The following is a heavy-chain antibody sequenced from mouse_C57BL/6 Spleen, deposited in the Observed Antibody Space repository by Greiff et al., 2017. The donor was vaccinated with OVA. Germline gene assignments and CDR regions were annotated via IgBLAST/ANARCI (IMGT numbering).Heavy chain of an antibody. J-gene: IGHJ2*01. V-gene: IGHV1-80*01. CDR3: AREGPYFDY. Sequence: VKLQESGAELVKPGASVTISCKASGYAFSSYWMNWVKQRPGKGLEWIGQIYTGDGDNNYNGKFKGKATLTADKSYSTVYMQLSGLTSEDSAVYFCAREGPYFDYWGQGTTLTVSS. D-gene: IGHD3-3*01. CDR2: IYTGDGDN. CDR1: GYAFSSYW.